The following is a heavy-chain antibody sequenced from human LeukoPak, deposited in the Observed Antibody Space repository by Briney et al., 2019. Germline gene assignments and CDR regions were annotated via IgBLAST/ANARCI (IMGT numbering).Heavy chain of an antibody. CDR3: ARADGDYDAFDI. CDR2: IYYSGST. Sequence: SETLSLTCTVSGGSTSSYYWSWIRQPPEKGQEWIGYIYYSGSTNYNPSLKSRVTISVDTSKNQFSLKLSSVTAADTAVYYCARADGDYDAFDIWGQGTMVTVSS. CDR1: GGSTSSYY. D-gene: IGHD4-17*01. V-gene: IGHV4-59*01. J-gene: IGHJ3*02.